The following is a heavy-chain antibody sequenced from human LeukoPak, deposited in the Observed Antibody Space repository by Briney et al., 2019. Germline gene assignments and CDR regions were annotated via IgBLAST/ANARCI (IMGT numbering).Heavy chain of an antibody. J-gene: IGHJ4*02. CDR3: ARLVGAINSENADN. Sequence: AGGSLRLSCAASGFTFSTYWKHWLRQATGKGLMCLSRINSDGSSTNYADSVKGRFTISRDNANISLYLQMNSRRDDDTAVYYCARLVGAINSENADNWGQGTLVNVSS. CDR1: GFTFSTYW. CDR2: INSDGSST. V-gene: IGHV3-74*01. D-gene: IGHD1-26*01.